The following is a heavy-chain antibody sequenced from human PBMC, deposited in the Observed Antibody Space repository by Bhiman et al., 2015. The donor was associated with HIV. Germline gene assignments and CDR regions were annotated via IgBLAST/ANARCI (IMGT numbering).Heavy chain of an antibody. V-gene: IGHV3-48*01. Sequence: EVQLVESGGGLVQPGGSLRLSCAASGFTFSSYSMNWVRQAPGKGLEWVSYISSSSSTIYYADSVKGRFTISRDNAKNSLYLQMNSLRAEDTAVYYCAIGLGQQLVPFFDYWGQGTLVTVSS. J-gene: IGHJ4*02. CDR2: ISSSSSTI. CDR1: GFTFSSYS. D-gene: IGHD6-13*01. CDR3: AIGLGQQLVPFFDY.